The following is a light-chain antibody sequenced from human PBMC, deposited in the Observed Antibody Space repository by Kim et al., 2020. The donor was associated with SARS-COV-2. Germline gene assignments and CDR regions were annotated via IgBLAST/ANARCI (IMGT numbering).Light chain of an antibody. Sequence: IVLTQSPATLSVSPGERVTLSCRASQSISSNLAWYQLKPGQPPRLLIYHASSRAAGLPARFTGSGSGTEFTLTISSLQSEDFVVYSCQQYNNWPPAFGQGTKVDIK. V-gene: IGKV3-15*01. J-gene: IGKJ1*01. CDR1: QSISSN. CDR2: HAS. CDR3: QQYNNWPPA.